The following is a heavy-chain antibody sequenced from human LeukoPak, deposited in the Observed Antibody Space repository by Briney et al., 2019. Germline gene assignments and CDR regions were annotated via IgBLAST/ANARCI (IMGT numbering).Heavy chain of an antibody. V-gene: IGHV6-1*01. D-gene: IGHD2-15*01. Sequence: SQTLSLTCVISGDSVSINSVTWRWIRQSPSRGLEWLGRTYYRSKTYNDHAVSVKSRITFNPDTFKTQFALQMNSLSPEDTAVYYCARVRHCDSGGCYGWFDPWGQGTLVTVSS. CDR1: GDSVSINSVT. CDR3: ARVRHCDSGGCYGWFDP. J-gene: IGHJ5*02. CDR2: TYYRSKTYN.